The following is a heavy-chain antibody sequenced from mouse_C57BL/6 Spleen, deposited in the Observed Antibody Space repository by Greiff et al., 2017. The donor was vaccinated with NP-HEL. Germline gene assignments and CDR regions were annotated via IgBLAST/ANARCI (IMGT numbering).Heavy chain of an antibody. D-gene: IGHD3-2*02. CDR3: ARGAQAMDY. CDR1: GYTFTDYY. Sequence: VQLQQSGPVLVKPGASVKMSCKASGYTFTDYYMNWVKQSHGKSLEWIGVINPYNGGTSYNQKFKGKATLTVDKSSSTAYMELNSLTSEDSAVYYCARGAQAMDYWGQGTTLTVSS. V-gene: IGHV1-19*01. J-gene: IGHJ2*01. CDR2: INPYNGGT.